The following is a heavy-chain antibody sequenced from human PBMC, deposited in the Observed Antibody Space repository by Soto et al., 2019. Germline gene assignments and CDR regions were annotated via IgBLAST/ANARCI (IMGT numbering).Heavy chain of an antibody. D-gene: IGHD1-26*01. Sequence: GASVKVSCKASGGTFSSYAISCVRQAPGQGLEWMGGIIPIFGTANYAQKFQGRVTITADESTSTAYMELSSLRSEDTAVYYCARDSGSYYGRYAFDIWGQGTMVTVSS. J-gene: IGHJ3*02. CDR1: GGTFSSYA. V-gene: IGHV1-69*13. CDR2: IIPIFGTA. CDR3: ARDSGSYYGRYAFDI.